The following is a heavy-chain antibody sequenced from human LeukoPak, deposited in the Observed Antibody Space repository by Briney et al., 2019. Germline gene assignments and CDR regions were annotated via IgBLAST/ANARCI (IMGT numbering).Heavy chain of an antibody. CDR3: ARDPAVVATIYDY. D-gene: IGHD5-12*01. V-gene: IGHV3-21*01. Sequence: GGSLRLSCAAFGFTFSSYSMNWVRQAPGKGLEWVSSISSSSSYIYYADSVKGRFTISRDNAKNSLYLQMNGLRAEDTAVYYCARDPAVVATIYDYWGQGTLVTVSS. CDR2: ISSSSSYI. J-gene: IGHJ4*02. CDR1: GFTFSSYS.